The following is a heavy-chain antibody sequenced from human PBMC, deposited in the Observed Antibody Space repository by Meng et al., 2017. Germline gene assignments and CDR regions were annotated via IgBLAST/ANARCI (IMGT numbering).Heavy chain of an antibody. CDR2: INHSGST. Sequence: GSLRLSCTVSGGSISSSSYYWGWIRQPPGKGLEWIGEINHSGSTNYNPSLKSRVTISVDTSKNQFSLKLSSVTAADTAVYYCARNPLRYCSSTSCPPVHWGQGTLVTVSS. CDR3: ARNPLRYCSSTSCPPVH. CDR1: GGSISSSSYY. J-gene: IGHJ4*02. D-gene: IGHD2-2*01. V-gene: IGHV4-39*07.